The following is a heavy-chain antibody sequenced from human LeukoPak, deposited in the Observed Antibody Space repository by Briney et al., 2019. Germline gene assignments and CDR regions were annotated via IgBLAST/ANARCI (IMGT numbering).Heavy chain of an antibody. CDR2: INPNSGDT. V-gene: IGHV1-2*02. D-gene: IGHD2-21*01. Sequence: ASVKVSCKASGYTFTDYYINWVRQAPGQGLEWMGWINPNSGDTNYAQKFQGRVTMTRDTSVNTAYIEVSRLTSDDTAVYFCARGVVACPNWGQGTLVTVSS. CDR3: ARGVVACPN. CDR1: GYTFTDYY. J-gene: IGHJ4*02.